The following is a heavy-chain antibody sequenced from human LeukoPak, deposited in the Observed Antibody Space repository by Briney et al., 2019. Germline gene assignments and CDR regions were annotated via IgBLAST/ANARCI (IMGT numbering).Heavy chain of an antibody. Sequence: ASVKVSCKASGYTFTSYYMHWARQAPGQGLEWMGIINPSGGSTSYAQKFQGRVTMTRDTSTSTVYMELSSLRSEDTAVYYCARDRARATDILTGYPDYWGQGTLVTVSS. D-gene: IGHD3-9*01. CDR2: INPSGGST. V-gene: IGHV1-46*01. CDR1: GYTFTSYY. CDR3: ARDRARATDILTGYPDY. J-gene: IGHJ4*02.